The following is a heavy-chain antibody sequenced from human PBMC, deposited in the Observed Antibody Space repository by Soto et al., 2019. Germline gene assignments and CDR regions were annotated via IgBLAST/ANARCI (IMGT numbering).Heavy chain of an antibody. Sequence: GGSLRLSCAASGFTFSSFAMNWVRQAPGKGLEWLSYISSTASTIYYTDSVKGRFTISRVNAKNSLYLQMNSLTDEDTAVYFCARNTRGSGSYYPHPFDYWGQGTLVTVSS. J-gene: IGHJ4*02. D-gene: IGHD3-10*01. V-gene: IGHV3-48*02. CDR3: ARNTRGSGSYYPHPFDY. CDR1: GFTFSSFA. CDR2: ISSTASTI.